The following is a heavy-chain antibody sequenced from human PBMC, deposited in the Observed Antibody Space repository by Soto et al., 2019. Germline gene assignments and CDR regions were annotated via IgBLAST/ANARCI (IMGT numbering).Heavy chain of an antibody. CDR3: ARGAPSWAYGMDV. D-gene: IGHD1-26*01. CDR1: GYTFTTYG. Sequence: QVQLVQFGAEVKKPGASVKVSCEASGYTFTTYGISWVRQAPGQGLEWMGWISPYNGNTNYAQKVQGRVTRTTDTSTSTAYMDLRSLRSDDTAVYYCARGAPSWAYGMDVWGQGTTVTVSS. J-gene: IGHJ6*02. V-gene: IGHV1-18*01. CDR2: ISPYNGNT.